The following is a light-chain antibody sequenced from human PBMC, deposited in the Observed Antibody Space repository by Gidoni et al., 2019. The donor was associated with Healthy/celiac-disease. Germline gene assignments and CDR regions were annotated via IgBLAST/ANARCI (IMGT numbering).Light chain of an antibody. J-gene: IGLJ1*01. CDR2: SNN. Sequence: QSVLTPPPSASGTPGQRVTISCSGSSSNIGSNTVNWYQQLPETAPKLLIYSNNQRPSGVPDRFSGSKSGTSASLAISGLQSEDEADYYCAAWDDSLNGLYVFGTGTKVTVL. V-gene: IGLV1-44*01. CDR3: AAWDDSLNGLYV. CDR1: SSNIGSNT.